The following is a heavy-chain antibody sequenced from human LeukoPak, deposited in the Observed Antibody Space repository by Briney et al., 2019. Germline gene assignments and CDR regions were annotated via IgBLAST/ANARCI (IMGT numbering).Heavy chain of an antibody. V-gene: IGHV3-23*01. CDR3: GKTTVGYSSGRYPGWPVDY. CDR1: GFTFNNYA. Sequence: GGSLRLSCAASGFTFNNYAMYWVRQAPGKGLEWVSGIFGSGGSAHYADSVKGRFTISKDNSKNTVYLQLDSLRVEDTAVYYCGKTTVGYSSGRYPGWPVDYWGQGTLVTVAS. CDR2: IFGSGGSA. D-gene: IGHD2-15*01. J-gene: IGHJ4*02.